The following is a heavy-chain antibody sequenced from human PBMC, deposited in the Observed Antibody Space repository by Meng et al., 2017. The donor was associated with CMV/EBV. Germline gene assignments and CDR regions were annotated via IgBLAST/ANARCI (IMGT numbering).Heavy chain of an antibody. CDR3: AKGQNWNYGDAFDI. CDR1: GGTFSSYT. CDR2: IIPILGIA. Sequence: SVKVSCKASGGTFSSYTISWVRQAPGQGLEWMGRIIPILGIANYAQKFQGRVTITADKSTSTAYMELSSLRSEDTAVYYCAKGQNWNYGDAFDIWGQGTMVTVSS. V-gene: IGHV1-69*02. J-gene: IGHJ3*02. D-gene: IGHD1-7*01.